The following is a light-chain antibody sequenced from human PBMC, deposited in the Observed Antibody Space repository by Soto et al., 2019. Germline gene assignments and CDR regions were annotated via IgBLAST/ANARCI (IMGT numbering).Light chain of an antibody. CDR1: RDISTW. J-gene: IGKJ5*01. CDR3: QQADSLPLVT. V-gene: IGKV1-12*01. Sequence: IQMPQSPSSGSASVGDRVTITCRGSRDISTWLAWYQQKPGKAPKLLIYAASSLFSGVPSRFSGSGSGTDFTLTISSLQPEDFATYYCQQADSLPLVTFGQGTRLEIK. CDR2: AAS.